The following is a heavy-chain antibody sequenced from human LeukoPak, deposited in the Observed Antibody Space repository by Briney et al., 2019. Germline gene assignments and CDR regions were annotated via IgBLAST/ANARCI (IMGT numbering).Heavy chain of an antibody. Sequence: GASVKVSCKVSGYTLTELSMHWVRQAPGKGLEWMGGFDPEDGETIYAQKFQGGVTMTEDTSTDTAYMELSSLRSEDTAVYYCATALYYDSSGYYRYWGQGTLVTVSS. CDR2: FDPEDGET. J-gene: IGHJ4*02. CDR1: GYTLTELS. D-gene: IGHD3-22*01. V-gene: IGHV1-24*01. CDR3: ATALYYDSSGYYRY.